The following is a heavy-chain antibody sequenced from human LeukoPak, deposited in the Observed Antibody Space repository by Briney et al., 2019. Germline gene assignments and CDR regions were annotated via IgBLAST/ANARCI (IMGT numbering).Heavy chain of an antibody. CDR3: AREIGGSSGGY. Sequence: ASVKASCKASGGTFSNHAISWVRQAPGQGLEWMGGIIPIFGTANYAQKFQGRVTITADESTSTAYMELSSLRSEDTAVYYCAREIGGSSGGYWGQGTLVTVPS. V-gene: IGHV1-69*13. J-gene: IGHJ4*02. CDR2: IIPIFGTA. D-gene: IGHD1-26*01. CDR1: GGTFSNHA.